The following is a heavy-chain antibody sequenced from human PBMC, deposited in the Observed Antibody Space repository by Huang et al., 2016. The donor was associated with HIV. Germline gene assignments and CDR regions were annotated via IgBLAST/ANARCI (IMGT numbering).Heavy chain of an antibody. CDR2: ITHGGGNR. CDR3: ARGRVRYNSMTTEVFYFDY. V-gene: IGHV3-30-3*01. D-gene: IGHD1-1*01. J-gene: IGHJ4*02. CDR1: GFTFSDYT. Sequence: QVHLVESGGGVVQPGRSLRLSCAASGFTFSDYTLHWVRQAPGKGLEWVAVITHGGGNRYYADSVKSRLTISRDESKNTLLIHMSSLRPEDTAMYYCARGRVRYNSMTTEVFYFDYWGQGTLVTVSS.